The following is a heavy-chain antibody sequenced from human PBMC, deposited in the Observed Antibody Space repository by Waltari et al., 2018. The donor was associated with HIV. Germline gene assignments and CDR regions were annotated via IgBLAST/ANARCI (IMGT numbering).Heavy chain of an antibody. CDR1: GGTFSSYT. Sequence: QVQLVQSGAEVKKPGSSVKVSCKASGGTFSSYTISWVRQAPGQGLEWMVRMIPILGIANYAQKFQGRVKITADKSTSTAYMELSSLRCEDTAVYYCARGYDRGAFDIWGQGTMVTVSS. CDR3: ARGYDRGAFDI. J-gene: IGHJ3*02. V-gene: IGHV1-69*02. CDR2: MIPILGIA. D-gene: IGHD3-22*01.